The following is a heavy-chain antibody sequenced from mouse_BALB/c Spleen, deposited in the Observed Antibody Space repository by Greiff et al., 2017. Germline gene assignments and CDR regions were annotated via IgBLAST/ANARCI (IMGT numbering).Heavy chain of an antibody. D-gene: IGHD2-10*02. J-gene: IGHJ3*01. CDR3: ARSGYGNYEFAY. V-gene: IGHV5-17*02. CDR2: ISSGSSTI. Sequence: EVQLQESGGGLVQPGGSRKLSCAASGFTFSSFGMHWVRQAPEKGLEWVAYISSGSSTIYYADTVKGRFTISRDNPKNTLFLQMTSLRSEDTAMYYCARSGYGNYEFAYWGQGTLVTVSA. CDR1: GFTFSSFG.